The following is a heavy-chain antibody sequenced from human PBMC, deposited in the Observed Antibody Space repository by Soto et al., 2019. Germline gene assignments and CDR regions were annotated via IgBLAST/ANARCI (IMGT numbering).Heavy chain of an antibody. V-gene: IGHV1-2*02. J-gene: IGHJ5*02. CDR1: GYTFTGYY. CDR2: INPNSGGT. D-gene: IGHD2-2*01. CDR3: ARDGRLGGDIVVVPAAINWFDP. Sequence: ASVKVSCKASGYTFTGYYMHWVRQAPGQGLEWMGWINPNSGGTNYAQKFQGRVTMTRDTSISTAYMELSRLRSDDTAVYYCARDGRLGGDIVVVPAAINWFDPWGQGTLVTVS.